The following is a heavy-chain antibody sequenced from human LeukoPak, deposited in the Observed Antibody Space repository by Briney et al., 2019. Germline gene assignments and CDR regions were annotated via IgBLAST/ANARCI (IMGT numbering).Heavy chain of an antibody. CDR2: ISGSGGST. CDR1: GFTFSSYA. CDR3: AKSPGGYFDWLLYPYYFDY. D-gene: IGHD3-9*01. V-gene: IGHV3-23*01. Sequence: GGSLRLSCAASGFTFSSYAMSWVRQAPGKGLEWVSAISGSGGSTYYADSVKGRFTISRDNSKNTLYLQVNSLRAEDTAVYYCAKSPGGYFDWLLYPYYFDYWGQGTLVTVSS. J-gene: IGHJ4*02.